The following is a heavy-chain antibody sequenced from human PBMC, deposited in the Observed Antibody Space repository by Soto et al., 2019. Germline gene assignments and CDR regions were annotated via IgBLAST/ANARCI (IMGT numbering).Heavy chain of an antibody. V-gene: IGHV1-69*13. Sequence: ASVKVSCKASGGTFSSYAISWVRQAPGQGLEWMGGIIPIFGTANYAQKFQGRVTITADESTSTAYMELSSLRSEDTAVYYCARDRRRDVLRFLEWLSKATSYGMDVWGQGTTVTVSS. J-gene: IGHJ6*02. CDR2: IIPIFGTA. CDR1: GGTFSSYA. CDR3: ARDRRRDVLRFLEWLSKATSYGMDV. D-gene: IGHD3-3*01.